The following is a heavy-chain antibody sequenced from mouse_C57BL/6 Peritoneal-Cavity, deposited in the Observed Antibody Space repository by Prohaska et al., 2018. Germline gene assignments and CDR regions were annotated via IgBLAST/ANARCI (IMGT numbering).Heavy chain of an antibody. Sequence: SVKISCKASGYTFTDYYMNWVKQSHGKSLEWIGDINPNNGGTSYNQKFKGKATLTVDKSSSTAYMELRSLTSEDSAVYYCAPYYYGSSYWGQGITLTVSS. CDR2: INPNNGGT. J-gene: IGHJ2*01. V-gene: IGHV1-26*01. CDR1: GYTFTDYY. D-gene: IGHD1-1*01. CDR3: APYYYGSSY.